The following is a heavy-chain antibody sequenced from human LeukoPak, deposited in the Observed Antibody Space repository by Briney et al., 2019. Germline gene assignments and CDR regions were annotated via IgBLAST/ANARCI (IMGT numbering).Heavy chain of an antibody. Sequence: EASVKVSCKASGGTFSSYAISWVRQAPGQGLGWMGGIIPIFGTANYAQKFQGRVTITADESTSTAYMELSRLRSEDTAVYYCARDGETYCGGDCYSGGFDYWGQGTLVTVSS. D-gene: IGHD2-21*02. CDR3: ARDGETYCGGDCYSGGFDY. CDR1: GGTFSSYA. V-gene: IGHV1-69*13. J-gene: IGHJ4*02. CDR2: IIPIFGTA.